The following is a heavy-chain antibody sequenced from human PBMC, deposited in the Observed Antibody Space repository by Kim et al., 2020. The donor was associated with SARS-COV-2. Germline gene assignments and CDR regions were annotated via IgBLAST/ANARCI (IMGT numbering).Heavy chain of an antibody. CDR3: AKESSRSSHFDY. Sequence: GGSLRLSCAASGFTFSSYGMHWVRQAPGKGLEWVAVIWYDGSNKYYADSVKGRFTISRDNSKNTLYLQMNSLRAEDTAVYYCAKESSRSSHFDYWGQGTLVTVSS. CDR1: GFTFSSYG. V-gene: IGHV3-33*06. D-gene: IGHD6-13*01. J-gene: IGHJ4*02. CDR2: IWYDGSNK.